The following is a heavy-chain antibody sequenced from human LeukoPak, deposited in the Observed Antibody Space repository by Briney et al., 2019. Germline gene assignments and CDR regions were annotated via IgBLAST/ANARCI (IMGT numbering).Heavy chain of an antibody. Sequence: PGGSLRLSCAASGFTFSDYYMSWIRQAPGKGLEWVSYISSSSSYTNYADSVKGRFTISRDNAKNSLYLQMNSLRAEDTAVYYCARCRGTIGTTWYFDYWGQGTLVTVSS. CDR2: ISSSSSYT. V-gene: IGHV3-11*06. CDR3: ARCRGTIGTTWYFDY. J-gene: IGHJ4*02. CDR1: GFTFSDYY. D-gene: IGHD1-1*01.